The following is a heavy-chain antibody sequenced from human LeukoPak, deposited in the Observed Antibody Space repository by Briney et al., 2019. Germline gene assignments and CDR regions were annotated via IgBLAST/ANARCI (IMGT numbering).Heavy chain of an antibody. D-gene: IGHD2-8*01. CDR1: GGSFSGYY. Sequence: SETLSLTCAVYGGSFSGYYWSWIRQPPGKGLEWIGESNHSGSTNYNPSLKSRVTLSLDTSKNQFSLKLSSVTAADTAVYYCARPARRYCTNGVCYDAFDIWGQGTMVTVSS. V-gene: IGHV4-34*01. J-gene: IGHJ3*02. CDR2: SNHSGST. CDR3: ARPARRYCTNGVCYDAFDI.